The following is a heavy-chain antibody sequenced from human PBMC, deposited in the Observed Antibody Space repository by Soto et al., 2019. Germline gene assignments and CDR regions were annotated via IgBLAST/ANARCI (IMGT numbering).Heavy chain of an antibody. J-gene: IGHJ4*02. Sequence: QVQLVQSGAEVRKPGSSVKVSCKASGDTFSFYSINWVRQDPGLGLEWLGRINPILSMSNYAQWFRGRFTMTADKSNSTAYMELSGLRSEDTAIYYCARSYGSGYRAFDYWGQGALVTVSS. CDR3: ARSYGSGYRAFDY. CDR1: GDTFSFYS. V-gene: IGHV1-69*02. D-gene: IGHD3-10*01. CDR2: INPILSMS.